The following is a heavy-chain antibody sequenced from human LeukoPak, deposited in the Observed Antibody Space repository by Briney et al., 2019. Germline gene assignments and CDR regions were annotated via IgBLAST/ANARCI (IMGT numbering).Heavy chain of an antibody. Sequence: SETLSLTCSVSGETVSSGAYYWSWIRQHPGKGLEWIGNIYYSGSTYYNPTLRSRLTISVDTSKNQISLKMTSVTAADMAIYYCARGGVAARLMYGFQNWFDPWGQGTLVNVSS. V-gene: IGHV4-31*03. J-gene: IGHJ5*02. CDR1: GETVSSGAYY. D-gene: IGHD6-6*01. CDR3: ARGGVAARLMYGFQNWFDP. CDR2: IYYSGST.